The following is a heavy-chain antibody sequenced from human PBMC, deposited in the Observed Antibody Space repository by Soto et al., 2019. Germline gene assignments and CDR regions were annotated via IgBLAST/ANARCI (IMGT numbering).Heavy chain of an antibody. V-gene: IGHV1-69*13. CDR1: GGTFSSYA. CDR3: ARGPLYGSGQYFDY. Sequence: GASVKVSCKASGGTFSSYATSWVRQAPGQGLEWMGGIIPIFGTANYAQKFQGRVTITADESTSTAYMELSSLRSEDTAVYYCARGPLYGSGQYFDYWGQGTLVTVSS. CDR2: IIPIFGTA. D-gene: IGHD3-10*01. J-gene: IGHJ4*02.